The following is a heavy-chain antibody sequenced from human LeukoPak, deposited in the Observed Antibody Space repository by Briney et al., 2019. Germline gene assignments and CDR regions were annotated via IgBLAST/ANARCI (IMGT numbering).Heavy chain of an antibody. V-gene: IGHV3-30*02. Sequence: GGSLRLSCAASGFTFSSYGMHWVRQAPGKGLEWVAFIRFDGSNKYYADSVKGRFTISRDNSKNTLYLQMNSLRAEDTAVYYCAKDWAEYKLLPAWGTGYWGQGTLVTVSS. J-gene: IGHJ4*02. CDR2: IRFDGSNK. CDR1: GFTFSSYG. CDR3: AKDWAEYKLLPAWGTGY. D-gene: IGHD2-2*01.